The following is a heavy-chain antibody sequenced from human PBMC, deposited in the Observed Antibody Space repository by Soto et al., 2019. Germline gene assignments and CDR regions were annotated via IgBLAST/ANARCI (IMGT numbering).Heavy chain of an antibody. D-gene: IGHD4-17*01. CDR1: SGSISSSNW. Sequence: PSETLSLTCAVSSGSISSSNWWSWVRQPPGKGLEWIGEIYHSGSTNYNPSLKSRVTISVDKSKNQFSLKLNSVTAADTAMYYCASRDDDYGDALGYWGQGTLVTVSS. CDR2: IYHSGST. J-gene: IGHJ4*02. V-gene: IGHV4-4*02. CDR3: ASRDDDYGDALGY.